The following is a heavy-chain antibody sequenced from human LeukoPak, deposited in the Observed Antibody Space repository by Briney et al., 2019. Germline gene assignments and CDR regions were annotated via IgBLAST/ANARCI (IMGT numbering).Heavy chain of an antibody. Sequence: ASVKVSCKASGYTFTSYYMHWVRQAPGQGLEWMGIINPSGGSTNYAQKLQGRVTMTTDASTSTAYMELRSLRSDDTAVYYCARGDYSNFFPLADYWGQGTLATVSS. J-gene: IGHJ4*02. CDR2: INPSGGST. CDR3: ARGDYSNFFPLADY. V-gene: IGHV1-46*01. CDR1: GYTFTSYY. D-gene: IGHD4-11*01.